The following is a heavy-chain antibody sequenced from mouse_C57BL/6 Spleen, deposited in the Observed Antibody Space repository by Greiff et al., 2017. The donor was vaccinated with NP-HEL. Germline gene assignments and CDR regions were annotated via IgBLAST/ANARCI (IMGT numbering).Heavy chain of an antibody. Sequence: DVQLQESGPGLVKPSQSLSLTCSVTGYSITSGYYWNWIRQFPGNKLEWMGYISYDGSNNYNPSLKNRISITRDTSKNQFFLKLNSVTTEDTATYYCAREVTGYYFDYWGQGTTLTVSS. D-gene: IGHD4-1*01. CDR3: AREVTGYYFDY. CDR2: ISYDGSN. CDR1: GYSITSGYY. J-gene: IGHJ2*01. V-gene: IGHV3-6*01.